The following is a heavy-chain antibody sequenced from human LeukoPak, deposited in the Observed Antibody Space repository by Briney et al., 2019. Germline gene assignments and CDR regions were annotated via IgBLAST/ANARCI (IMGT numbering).Heavy chain of an antibody. Sequence: SETLSLTCTVSGGSIGSSSYYWGWIRQPPGKGLEWIGSIYYSGSTYYNPSLKSRVTISVDTSKNQFSLKLSSVTAADTAVYYCARESESYYYMDVWGKGTTVTVSS. CDR2: IYYSGST. V-gene: IGHV4-39*07. CDR1: GGSIGSSSYY. J-gene: IGHJ6*03. CDR3: ARESESYYYMDV.